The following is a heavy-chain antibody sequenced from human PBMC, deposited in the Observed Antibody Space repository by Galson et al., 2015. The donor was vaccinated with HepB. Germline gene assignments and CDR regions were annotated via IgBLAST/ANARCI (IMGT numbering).Heavy chain of an antibody. CDR1: GYTFNTYG. J-gene: IGHJ6*02. V-gene: IGHV1-18*01. D-gene: IGHD5-24*01. Sequence: VKVSCKASGYTFNTYGISWVRQAPGQGLEWMGWISGNNGNTNCARKLQGRVTMTTDTPTRTAYMDLRSLRSEDTAVYYCARGSRAYLQSPTPSGYYYGMDVWGQGTTVTVSS. CDR3: ARGSRAYLQSPTPSGYYYGMDV. CDR2: ISGNNGNT.